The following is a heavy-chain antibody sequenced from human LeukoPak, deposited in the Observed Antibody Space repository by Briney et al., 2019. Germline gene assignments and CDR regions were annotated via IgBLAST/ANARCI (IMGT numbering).Heavy chain of an antibody. CDR2: LYSRGST. CDR1: GFTVSSNY. CDR3: ASGGMGARKYYSDPFDY. Sequence: GGSLRLSCAASGFTVSSNYMSWVRQAPEKGLEWVSILYSRGSTYYADSVQGRFTISRDDSKNTLYLQMNSLSAEDTAVYYCASGGMGARKYYSDPFDYWGQGTLVTVSS. J-gene: IGHJ4*02. D-gene: IGHD3-10*01. V-gene: IGHV3-53*01.